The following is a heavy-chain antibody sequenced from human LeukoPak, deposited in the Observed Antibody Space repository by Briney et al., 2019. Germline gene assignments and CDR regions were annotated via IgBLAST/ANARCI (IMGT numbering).Heavy chain of an antibody. V-gene: IGHV3-53*01. CDR2: IYSGGST. J-gene: IGHJ4*02. D-gene: IGHD1-14*01. CDR1: GFIVSSSY. Sequence: GGSLRLSCAASGFIVSSSYMSWVRQAPGKGLEWVSVIYSGGSTYYADSVKGRFTISRNNSKNTLSLQMNSLRGEDTAVYYCARVAFRSSAYISGIEYWGQGTLVTVSS. CDR3: ARVAFRSSAYISGIEY.